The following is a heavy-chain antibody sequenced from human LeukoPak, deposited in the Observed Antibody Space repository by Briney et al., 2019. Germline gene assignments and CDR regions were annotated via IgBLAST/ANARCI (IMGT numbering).Heavy chain of an antibody. Sequence: PSETLSLTCAVYGGSFSGYYWSWIRQPPGKGLEWIGEINHSGSTNYNPSLKSRVTISVDTSKNQFSLKLSSVTAADTAVYYCARLSRNPGYSSGWPYFDYWGQGTLVTVSS. CDR1: GGSFSGYY. J-gene: IGHJ4*02. D-gene: IGHD6-19*01. CDR2: INHSGST. V-gene: IGHV4-34*01. CDR3: ARLSRNPGYSSGWPYFDY.